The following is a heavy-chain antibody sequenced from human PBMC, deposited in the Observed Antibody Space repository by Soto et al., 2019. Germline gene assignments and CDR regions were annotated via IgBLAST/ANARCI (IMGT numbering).Heavy chain of an antibody. CDR2: TYYRSKWYN. V-gene: IGHV6-1*01. Sequence: PSQTLSLTCAIAGDSVSNHSAAWNWIRQSPSRGLEWLGRTYYRSKWYNDYAVSVKSRITINPDTSKNQFSLQLNSVTPGDTAVYYCARDLIAVAGSAGVWFDPWGQGTLGTVSS. D-gene: IGHD6-19*01. J-gene: IGHJ5*02. CDR1: GDSVSNHSAA. CDR3: ARDLIAVAGSAGVWFDP.